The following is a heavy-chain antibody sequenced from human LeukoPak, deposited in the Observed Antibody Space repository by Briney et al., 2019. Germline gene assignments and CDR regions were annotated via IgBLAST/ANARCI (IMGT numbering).Heavy chain of an antibody. CDR1: GFTFSSYW. D-gene: IGHD3-16*01. CDR2: IKQDGSEK. J-gene: IGHJ6*02. Sequence: GGSLRLSCAASGFTFSSYWMSWVRQAPGKGLEWVANIKQDGSEKYYVDSVKGRFTISRDNAKNSLYLQMNSLRAEDTAVYYCARVFGLRETSLYYYYGMDVWGQGTTVTVSS. CDR3: ARVFGLRETSLYYYYGMDV. V-gene: IGHV3-7*01.